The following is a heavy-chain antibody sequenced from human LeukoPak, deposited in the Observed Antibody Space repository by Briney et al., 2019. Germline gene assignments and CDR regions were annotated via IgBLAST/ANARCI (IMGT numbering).Heavy chain of an antibody. J-gene: IGHJ4*02. Sequence: PGGSLRLSCVASGFTFSDTYMSWIRQAPGKGLEWVSYISSSASTIYYTDSVKGRFTISRDNAKNSLYLQLNSLRAEDTAVYYCARGLRWNDYWGQGTLVAVSS. D-gene: IGHD1-1*01. CDR1: GFTFSDTY. V-gene: IGHV3-11*04. CDR2: ISSSASTI. CDR3: ARGLRWNDY.